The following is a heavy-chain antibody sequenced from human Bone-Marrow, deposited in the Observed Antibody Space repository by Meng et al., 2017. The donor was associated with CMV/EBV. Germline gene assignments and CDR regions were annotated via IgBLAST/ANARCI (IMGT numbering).Heavy chain of an antibody. J-gene: IGHJ4*02. V-gene: IGHV3-21*06. D-gene: IGHD4-17*01. Sequence: GESLKISCAASGFTFSRYSMNWVRQAPGKGLEWVSYISRSSDYIYYVDSVKGRFTISRDKAENSLYLQMNSLRAEDTAVYYCARVKDGDYHSFDYWGQGTLVTVSS. CDR3: ARVKDGDYHSFDY. CDR2: ISRSSDYI. CDR1: GFTFSRYS.